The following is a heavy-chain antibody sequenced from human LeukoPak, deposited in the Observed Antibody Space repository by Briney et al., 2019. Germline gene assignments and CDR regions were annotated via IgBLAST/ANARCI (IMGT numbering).Heavy chain of an antibody. V-gene: IGHV1-69*05. Sequence: SVKVSCKASGYTFTGYYMHWVRQAPGQGLEWMGGIIPIFGTANYAQKFQGRVTITTDESTSTAYMELSSLRSEDTAVYYCARSSHLVGATDDYYYYYMDVWGKGTTVAVSS. J-gene: IGHJ6*03. D-gene: IGHD1-26*01. CDR2: IIPIFGTA. CDR3: ARSSHLVGATDDYYYYYMDV. CDR1: GYTFTGYY.